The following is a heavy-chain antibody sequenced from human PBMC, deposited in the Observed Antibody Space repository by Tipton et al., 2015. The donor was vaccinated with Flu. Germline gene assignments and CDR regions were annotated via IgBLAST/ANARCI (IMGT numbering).Heavy chain of an antibody. D-gene: IGHD3-10*01. CDR1: GYTFTSYG. J-gene: IGHJ6*02. CDR3: TRSRDITMVQGVSYGMDV. CDR2: ISAYNGNT. Sequence: QSGPEVKKPGASVKVSCKASGYTFTSYGISWVRQAPGQGLEWMGWISAYNGNTNYAQKLQGRATMTTDTSTSTAYMELRSLRSDDTAVYYCTRSRDITMVQGVSYGMDVWGQGTTVTVSS. V-gene: IGHV1-18*01.